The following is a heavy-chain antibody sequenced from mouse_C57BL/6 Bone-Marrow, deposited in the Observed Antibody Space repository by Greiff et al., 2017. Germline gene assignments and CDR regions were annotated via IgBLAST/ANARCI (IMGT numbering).Heavy chain of an antibody. J-gene: IGHJ2*01. CDR3: AREARNYFDY. Sequence: EVKLMESGGDLVKPGGSLKLSCAASGFTFSSYGMSWVRQTPDKRLEWVATISSGGSYTYYPDSVKGRFTISRDNAKNTLYLQMSSLKSEDTAMYYCAREARNYFDYWGQGTTLTVSS. V-gene: IGHV5-6*01. CDR2: ISSGGSYT. CDR1: GFTFSSYG. D-gene: IGHD3-2*02.